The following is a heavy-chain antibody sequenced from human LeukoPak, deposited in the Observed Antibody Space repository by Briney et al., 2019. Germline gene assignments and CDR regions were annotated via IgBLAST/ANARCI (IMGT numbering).Heavy chain of an antibody. CDR3: ARAAGGVIGSSFDY. J-gene: IGHJ4*02. D-gene: IGHD3-16*02. CDR1: GFTFNDYG. Sequence: PGGSLRLSCAASGFTFNDYGMSWVRQAPGKGLEWVSGINWNGGSTGYADSVKGRFTISRDNAKNSLYLQMNSLRAEDTAVYYCARAAGGVIGSSFDYWGQGTLVTVSS. CDR2: INWNGGST. V-gene: IGHV3-20*04.